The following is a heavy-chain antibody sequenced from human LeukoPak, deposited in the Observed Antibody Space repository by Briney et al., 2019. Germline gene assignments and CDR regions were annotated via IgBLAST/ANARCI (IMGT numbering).Heavy chain of an antibody. CDR1: GLTFSTYS. V-gene: IGHV3-48*01. J-gene: IGHJ5*02. CDR3: ARAARPGFDP. CDR2: ISSDSGTI. D-gene: IGHD2-15*01. Sequence: GGSLRLSCGASGLTFSTYSMNWVRQAPGKGLEWVSYISSDSGTIYYADSVKGRFTISRDNAKNSLYLQMNSLRAEDTAVYYCARAARPGFDPWGQGTLVTVSS.